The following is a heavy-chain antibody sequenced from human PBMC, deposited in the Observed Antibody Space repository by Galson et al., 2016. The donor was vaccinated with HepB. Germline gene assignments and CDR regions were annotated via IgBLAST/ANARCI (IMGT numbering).Heavy chain of an antibody. D-gene: IGHD3-10*01. CDR1: GFTFSRYA. CDR3: ARDEATDYYGREAAHFYYYGMDV. V-gene: IGHV3-30*04. Sequence: SLRLSCAASGFTFSRYALHWVRQAPGKGLEWLTLISYDGTKKYYAESVEGRFTVSRDNSKSTVFLQMNTVRPEDTGIYFCARDEATDYYGREAAHFYYYGMDVWGQGTTVTVSS. J-gene: IGHJ6*02. CDR2: ISYDGTKK.